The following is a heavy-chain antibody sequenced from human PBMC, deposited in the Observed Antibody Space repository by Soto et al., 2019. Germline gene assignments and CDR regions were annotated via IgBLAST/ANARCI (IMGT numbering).Heavy chain of an antibody. J-gene: IGHJ5*02. CDR2: IYSGGST. V-gene: IGHV3-66*01. CDR1: GFTVSSNY. Sequence: GGSLRLSCAASGFTVSSNYMSWVRQAPGKGLEWVSVIYSGGSTYYADSVKGRFTISRDNSKNTLYLQMNSLRAEDTAVYYCARDLGSTSWNNWFDPWGQGTLVTVSS. CDR3: ARDLGSTSWNNWFDP. D-gene: IGHD2-2*01.